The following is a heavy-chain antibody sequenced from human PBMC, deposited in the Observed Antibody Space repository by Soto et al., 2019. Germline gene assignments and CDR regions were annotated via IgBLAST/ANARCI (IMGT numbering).Heavy chain of an antibody. D-gene: IGHD1-26*01. Sequence: QVQLQESGPGLVKPSETLSLPCNVSGASISDYYWSWIRQPPVKGLEWIGYIYTSGNTNYNTSIKRRVNISVDTSKNQFSLKLMSVTAADTAVYYCASHVGSGYSDYWGQGTLVNVSA. CDR3: ASHVGSGYSDY. CDR2: IYTSGNT. V-gene: IGHV4-59*13. CDR1: GASISDYY. J-gene: IGHJ4*02.